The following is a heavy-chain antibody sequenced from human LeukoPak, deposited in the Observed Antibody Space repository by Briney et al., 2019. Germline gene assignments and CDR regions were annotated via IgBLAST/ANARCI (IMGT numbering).Heavy chain of an antibody. CDR2: IWYDGSNK. CDR1: GVTFSSYG. V-gene: IGHV3-33*01. J-gene: IGHJ4*02. CDR3: ARGQSSGWKGGKDFDY. Sequence: GGSLRLSCAASGVTFSSYGMHWVRQAPGKGLEWVAVIWYDGSNKYYADSVKGRFTISRDNSKNTLYLQMNSLRAEDTAVYYCARGQSSGWKGGKDFDYWGQGTLVTVSS. D-gene: IGHD6-19*01.